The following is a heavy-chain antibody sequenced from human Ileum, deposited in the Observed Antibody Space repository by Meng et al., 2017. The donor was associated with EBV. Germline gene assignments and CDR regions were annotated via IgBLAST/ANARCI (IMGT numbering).Heavy chain of an antibody. CDR3: ARDPAYPRGLFDS. Sequence: HLHVQESGPALVKPSETLSRTCSVSGDYISNSDHYWNWIRRSPGKGLEWIASIYRSGSSYFDPSLKSRVSLSLDTSKNQFSLKLSSVTAADTALYYCARDPAYPRGLFDSWGQGILVTVSS. V-gene: IGHV4-39*07. CDR1: GDYISNSDHY. J-gene: IGHJ4*02. D-gene: IGHD3-10*01. CDR2: IYRSGSS.